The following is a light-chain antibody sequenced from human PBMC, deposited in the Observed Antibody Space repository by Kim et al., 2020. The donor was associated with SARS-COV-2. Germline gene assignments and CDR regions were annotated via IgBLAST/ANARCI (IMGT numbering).Light chain of an antibody. CDR3: HSRDTSGDHRV. V-gene: IGLV3-19*01. CDR1: SLRRHY. J-gene: IGLJ2*01. CDR2: GKN. Sequence: ALGQTVRITWQGDSLRRHYLSWYQQKPGQAPILAFYGKNNRPSEIPDRFSGSSSGNTASLTITGAQAEDEADYYCHSRDTSGDHRVFGGGTQLTVL.